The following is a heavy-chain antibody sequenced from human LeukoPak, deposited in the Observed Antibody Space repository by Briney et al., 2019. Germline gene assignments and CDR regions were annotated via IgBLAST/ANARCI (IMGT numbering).Heavy chain of an antibody. J-gene: IGHJ3*02. CDR2: IYHSGST. CDR3: ARAKDYDFWSGYYSRDAFDI. Sequence: SETLSLTCAVSGGSISSSNWWSWVRQPPGKGLEWIGEIYHSGSTNYNPSLKSRVTISVDKSKNQFSLKLSSVTAADTAVYYCARAKDYDFWSGYYSRDAFDIWGQGTMVTVSS. CDR1: GGSISSSNW. D-gene: IGHD3-3*01. V-gene: IGHV4-4*02.